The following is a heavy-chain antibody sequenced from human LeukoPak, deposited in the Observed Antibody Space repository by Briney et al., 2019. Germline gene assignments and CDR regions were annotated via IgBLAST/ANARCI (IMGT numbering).Heavy chain of an antibody. CDR1: GGSISSSGYY. CDR2: INHSGST. CDR3: SYGDYVEDY. Sequence: PSETLSLTCTVSGGSISSSGYYWSWIRQPPGKGLEWIGEINHSGSTNYNPSLKSRVTVSVDTSKNQFSLKLSSVTAADTAVYYCSYGDYVEDYWGQGTLVTVSS. V-gene: IGHV4-39*07. J-gene: IGHJ4*02. D-gene: IGHD4-17*01.